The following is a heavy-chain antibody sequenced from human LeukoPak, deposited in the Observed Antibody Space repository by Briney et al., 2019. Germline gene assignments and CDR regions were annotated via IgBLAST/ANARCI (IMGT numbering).Heavy chain of an antibody. CDR3: ARLAYDSFDS. Sequence: GGSLRLSCEASGFTFSTHYMNWVRQAPGKGLEWVSYISSRSNIIYYADSVKGRFTISRDNAKNSLYLQMNSLGAEDTAMYYCARLAYDSFDSWGQGTLVTVSS. J-gene: IGHJ4*02. V-gene: IGHV3-48*01. CDR2: ISSRSNII. D-gene: IGHD5-12*01. CDR1: GFTFSTHY.